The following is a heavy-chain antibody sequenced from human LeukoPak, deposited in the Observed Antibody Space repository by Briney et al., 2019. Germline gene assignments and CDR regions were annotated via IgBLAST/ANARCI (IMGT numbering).Heavy chain of an antibody. Sequence: ASVKVSCKASGGTFSSYAISWVRQAPGQGLEWMGGIIPIFGTANYAQKFQGRVTITTDESTSTAYMELSSLRSDDTAVYYCARRDGFSVAFDIWGQGTMVTVSS. CDR3: ARRDGFSVAFDI. V-gene: IGHV1-69*05. CDR2: IIPIFGTA. CDR1: GGTFSSYA. D-gene: IGHD2/OR15-2a*01. J-gene: IGHJ3*02.